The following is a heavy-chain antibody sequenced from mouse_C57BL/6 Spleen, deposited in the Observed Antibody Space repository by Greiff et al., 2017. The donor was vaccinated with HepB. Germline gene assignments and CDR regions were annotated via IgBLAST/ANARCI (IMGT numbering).Heavy chain of an antibody. CDR3: AICGCDALYAMDY. J-gene: IGHJ4*01. CDR2: IHPSDSDT. V-gene: IGHV1-74*01. CDR1: GYTFTSYW. Sequence: QVQLQQPGAELVKPGASVKVSYKASGYTFTSYWMHWVKQRPGQGLEWIGRIHPSDSDTNYNQKFKGKATLTVDKSSSTAYMQLSSLTSEDSAVYYCAICGCDALYAMDYWGQGTSVTVSS.